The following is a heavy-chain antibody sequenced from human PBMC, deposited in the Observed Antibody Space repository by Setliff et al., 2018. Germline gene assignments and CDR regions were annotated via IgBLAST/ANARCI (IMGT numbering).Heavy chain of an antibody. V-gene: IGHV5-51*01. CDR3: ARTTYSYGSGSYYTFDP. D-gene: IGHD3-10*01. Sequence: GESLKISCKGSGYSFSNFWIGWVRQMPGKGLEWMGIIYPGDSHTRYSPSFQGQVTMSADKSINTAYLQWSSLKASDTAMYYCARTTYSYGSGSYYTFDPWGQGTLVTVSS. CDR2: IYPGDSHT. CDR1: GYSFSNFW. J-gene: IGHJ5*02.